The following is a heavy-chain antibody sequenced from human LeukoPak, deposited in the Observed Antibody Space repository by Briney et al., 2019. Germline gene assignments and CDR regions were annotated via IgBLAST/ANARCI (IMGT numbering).Heavy chain of an antibody. V-gene: IGHV1-2*02. D-gene: IGHD1-26*01. J-gene: IGHJ4*02. CDR1: GYTFTGYY. CDR2: INPNSGGT. Sequence: ASVKVSCKASGYTFTGYYMHWVRQAPGQGLEWMGWINPNSGGTNYAQKFQGRITMTRDTSISTAYMELSRLRSDDTAVYYCARGYSGSYFGNTDYWGQGTLVTVSS. CDR3: ARGYSGSYFGNTDY.